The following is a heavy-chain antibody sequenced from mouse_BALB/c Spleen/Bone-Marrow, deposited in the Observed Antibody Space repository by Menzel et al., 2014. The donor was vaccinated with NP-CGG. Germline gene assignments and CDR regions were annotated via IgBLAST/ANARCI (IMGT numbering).Heavy chain of an antibody. CDR2: INPSTDYT. Sequence: QVQLQQSGAELTKPGASVKISCKASGYTFTNSWMHWVKQRPGQGLEWIGYINPSTDYTEYDQKFKGKATLTADKSSSTAYMQLSGLTSEDSAVYYCSNSRIGFPYWGQGTLVTVSA. CDR3: SNSRIGFPY. CDR1: GYTFTNSW. J-gene: IGHJ3*01. V-gene: IGHV1-7*01.